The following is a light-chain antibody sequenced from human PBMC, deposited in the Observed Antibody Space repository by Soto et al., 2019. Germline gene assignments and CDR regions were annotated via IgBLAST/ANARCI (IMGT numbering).Light chain of an antibody. Sequence: EIVLTQSPGTLSLSPGERATLSCRASQSVSSGDLAWYQQKPGQAPRLLIYGASSRATGIPDRFSGSGSGTDFTLTISRLEPEDSAVYYCQQYGSSPWTFGQGTKVEIK. CDR2: GAS. CDR1: QSVSSGD. V-gene: IGKV3-20*01. CDR3: QQYGSSPWT. J-gene: IGKJ1*01.